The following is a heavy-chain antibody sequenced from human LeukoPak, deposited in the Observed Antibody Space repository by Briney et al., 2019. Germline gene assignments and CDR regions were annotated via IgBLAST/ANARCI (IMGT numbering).Heavy chain of an antibody. D-gene: IGHD6-13*01. CDR2: IWYDGSNK. V-gene: IGHV3-30*02. Sequence: PGGSLRLSCAASGFTFSSYAIHWVRQAPGKGLEWVAFIWYDGSNKYYADSVKGRFTISRDNSENTLCLQMNSLRPEDTAVYYCAKGGSTWYHFDDWGQGTLVTVSS. CDR1: GFTFSSYA. J-gene: IGHJ4*02. CDR3: AKGGSTWYHFDD.